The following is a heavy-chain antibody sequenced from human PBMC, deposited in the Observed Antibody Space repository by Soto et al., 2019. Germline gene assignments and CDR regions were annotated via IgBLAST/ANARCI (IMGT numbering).Heavy chain of an antibody. CDR2: IYWDDGK. CDR1: GFSLNASGVR. D-gene: IGHD5-18*01. V-gene: IGHV2-5*02. J-gene: IGHJ4*02. Sequence: QITLKESGPPLVKPTQTLTLTCTLSGFSLNASGVRVGWIRQPPGKALEWLALIYWDDGKRYSPSLKNRLTVTKDTLKNQVVLTMTNMDPADTGTYYCAHGEYSSDGWCFFDYWGQGTLVTVSS. CDR3: AHGEYSSDGWCFFDY.